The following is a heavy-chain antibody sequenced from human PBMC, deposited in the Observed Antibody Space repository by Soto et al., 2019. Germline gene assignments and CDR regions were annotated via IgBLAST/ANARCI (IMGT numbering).Heavy chain of an antibody. CDR3: ARGFAGPWGWFDP. J-gene: IGHJ5*02. D-gene: IGHD7-27*01. CDR1: GYTFTSYA. CDR2: INAGNGNT. V-gene: IGHV1-3*01. Sequence: QVQLVQSGAEVKKPGASVKVSCKASGYTFTSYAMHWVRQAPGQRLEWMGWINAGNGNTKYSQKFQGRVTITRDTSASTAYMELSRLRSEDTAVYYGARGFAGPWGWFDPWGQGTLVTVSS.